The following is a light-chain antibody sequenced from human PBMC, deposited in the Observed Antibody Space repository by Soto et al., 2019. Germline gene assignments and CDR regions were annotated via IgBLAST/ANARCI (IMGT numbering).Light chain of an antibody. CDR1: SSDVGGYDF. CDR3: CSYAGDLAL. J-gene: IGLJ2*01. V-gene: IGLV2-11*01. Sequence: QSALTQPRSVSGSPGQSVTISCTGTSSDVGGYDFVSWYQQHPGKAPKLMISDVSKRPSGVPDRFSGSKSGNTASLTISGLQAEDEADYYCCSYAGDLALFGGRTKLTVL. CDR2: DVS.